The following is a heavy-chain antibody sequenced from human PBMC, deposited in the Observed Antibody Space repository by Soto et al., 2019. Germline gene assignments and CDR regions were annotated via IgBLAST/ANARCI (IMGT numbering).Heavy chain of an antibody. D-gene: IGHD3-22*01. CDR3: AREFYYDSSGIGFDS. J-gene: IGHJ4*02. CDR2: INHSGST. CDR1: GWSFSGYY. V-gene: IGHV4-34*01. Sequence: PSETLSLTCAFYGWSFSGYYWSWIRQPPGKGLEWIGEINHSGSTNYNPSLKNRVSISEDRSKNEFSLKLSSVTAADTAIYYCAREFYYDSSGIGFDSWGQGTLVTVSS.